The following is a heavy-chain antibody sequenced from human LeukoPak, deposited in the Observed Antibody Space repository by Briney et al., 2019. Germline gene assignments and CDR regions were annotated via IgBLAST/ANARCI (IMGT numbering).Heavy chain of an antibody. CDR1: GGSIGTYY. J-gene: IGHJ6*02. CDR3: ARDHWLLSSKTWYYYGMDV. CDR2: IEHSGSA. V-gene: IGHV4-59*01. D-gene: IGHD3-9*01. Sequence: SETLSLTCAVSGGSIGTYYWSWIRKPPGKGLEWIGYIEHSGSATYNPSLKSRVTIFVDTSKNLFSLILTSVTAADTAVYYCARDHWLLSSKTWYYYGMDVWGQGTTVTVSS.